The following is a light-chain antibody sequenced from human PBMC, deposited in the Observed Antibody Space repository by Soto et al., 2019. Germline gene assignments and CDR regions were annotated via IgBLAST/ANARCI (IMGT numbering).Light chain of an antibody. Sequence: EIVLTQSPGTLSLSPGERATLSCRVSQSVSRYLAWYQQKPGQAPRLLIYDASTRATGISARFSGSGSGTDFTLTISSLEPEDFAMYYCQQRSNWPVTFGQGTKVEVK. V-gene: IGKV3-11*01. J-gene: IGKJ1*01. CDR2: DAS. CDR1: QSVSRY. CDR3: QQRSNWPVT.